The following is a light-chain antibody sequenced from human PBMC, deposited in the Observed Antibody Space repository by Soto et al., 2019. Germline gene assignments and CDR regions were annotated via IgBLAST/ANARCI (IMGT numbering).Light chain of an antibody. V-gene: IGLV2-8*01. CDR3: SSYGGGYNYV. Sequence: QSVLSQPPSAAGSPGQSVTTSCTGTSTDVGGYNYVSWYQQYPGKAPKLMIYEVSKRPSGVPDRFSGSKSGNTASLTVSGLQAEDEADYYCSSYGGGYNYVFGTGTKVTVL. J-gene: IGLJ1*01. CDR2: EVS. CDR1: STDVGGYNY.